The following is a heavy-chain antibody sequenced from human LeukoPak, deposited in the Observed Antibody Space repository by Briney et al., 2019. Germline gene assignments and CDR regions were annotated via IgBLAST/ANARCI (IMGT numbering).Heavy chain of an antibody. J-gene: IGHJ6*04. CDR3: AELGITMIGGV. CDR1: GFTFSSYE. CDR2: ISSSGSTI. D-gene: IGHD3-10*02. V-gene: IGHV3-48*03. Sequence: GGSLRLSCAASGFTFSSYEMNWVRQAPGKGLEWVSYISSSGSTIYYADSVKGRFTISRDDDKNSLYLQMNSLRAEDTAVYYCAELGITMIGGVWGKGTTVTISS.